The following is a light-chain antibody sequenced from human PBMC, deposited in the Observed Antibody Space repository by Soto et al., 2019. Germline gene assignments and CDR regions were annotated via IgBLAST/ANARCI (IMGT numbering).Light chain of an antibody. CDR3: LQYHNLWA. Sequence: EIVMTQSPATLSVSPGESATLSCRASQYNYSNVAWYQHRPGQAPRLLIYRASTRATGIPARFSGSGSGTEFTLTISSLQSEDFTVYSCLQYHNLWAFGQGTKVEIK. J-gene: IGKJ1*01. CDR2: RAS. CDR1: QYNYSN. V-gene: IGKV3-15*01.